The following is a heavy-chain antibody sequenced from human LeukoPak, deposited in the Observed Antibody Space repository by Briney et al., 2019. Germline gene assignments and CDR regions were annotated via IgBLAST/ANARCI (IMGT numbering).Heavy chain of an antibody. CDR2: ISADNGNT. CDR1: GYTFTSYG. J-gene: IGHJ4*02. CDR3: ARDKNYYYDSSGYLDY. Sequence: GASVKVSCKASGYTFTSYGISWVRQAPGQGLEWMGWISADNGNTNYAQKLQGRVTMTTDTSTSTAYMELRSLRSDDTAVYYCARDKNYYYDSSGYLDYWGQGTLVTVSS. D-gene: IGHD3-22*01. V-gene: IGHV1-18*01.